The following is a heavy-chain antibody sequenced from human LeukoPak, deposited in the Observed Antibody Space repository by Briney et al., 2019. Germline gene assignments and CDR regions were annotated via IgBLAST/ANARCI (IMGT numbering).Heavy chain of an antibody. Sequence: PSETLSLTCTISGGSISSYYWSWIRQPPGKGLEWIGYIYYTGSTNHNPSLRSRVTISVDTSKNQFSLKLSSVTAADTAVYYCARVNGRAQRIDYWGQGTLVTVSS. CDR2: IYYTGST. D-gene: IGHD2-8*01. CDR3: ARVNGRAQRIDY. V-gene: IGHV4-59*13. CDR1: GGSISSYY. J-gene: IGHJ4*02.